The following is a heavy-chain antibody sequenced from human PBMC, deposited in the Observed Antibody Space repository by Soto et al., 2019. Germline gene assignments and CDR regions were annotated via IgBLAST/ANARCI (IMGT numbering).Heavy chain of an antibody. V-gene: IGHV1-18*01. CDR3: ARAPRFLYWLDPSYCGMDV. D-gene: IGHD3-3*01. J-gene: IGHJ6*02. CDR1: GYTFITYG. Sequence: QVQLVQSGTEVKKPGASVKVSCKASGYTFITYGISWMRQAPGQGLEWMGWISAYNGNTNYAQKFQGRVTMTTDTSTSTGNKEPKSLASDDTARYYCARAPRFLYWLDPSYCGMDVWGQGTTVTVSS. CDR2: ISAYNGNT.